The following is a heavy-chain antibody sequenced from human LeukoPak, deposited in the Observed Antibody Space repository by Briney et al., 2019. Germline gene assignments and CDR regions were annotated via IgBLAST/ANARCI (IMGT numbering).Heavy chain of an antibody. CDR2: IYSSGST. CDR1: GGSISSSNYF. Sequence: SETLSLTCTVSGGSISSSNYFWSWIRQPAGKGLEWIGRIYSSGSTNYNPSLKSRVTMSVDTSKNQFSLKLSSVTAADTAVYYCARESYYYGSVSFDYWGQGTLATVSS. CDR3: ARESYYYGSVSFDY. V-gene: IGHV4-61*02. J-gene: IGHJ4*02. D-gene: IGHD3-10*01.